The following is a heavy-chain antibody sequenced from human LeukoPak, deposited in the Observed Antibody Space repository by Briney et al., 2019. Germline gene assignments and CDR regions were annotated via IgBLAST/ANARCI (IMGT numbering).Heavy chain of an antibody. CDR2: ISSNGGST. V-gene: IGHV3-64D*06. CDR3: VKSGFGSYQLGGFDD. Sequence: PGGSLRLSCSASGFTFSNYAMHWVRQAPGKGLEYVSAISSNGGSTHHADSVKGRFSISRDNSKNTLYLQMSSLRAEDTAVYYCVKSGFGSYQLGGFDDWGQGTLVTVSS. J-gene: IGHJ4*02. CDR1: GFTFSNYA. D-gene: IGHD5-18*01.